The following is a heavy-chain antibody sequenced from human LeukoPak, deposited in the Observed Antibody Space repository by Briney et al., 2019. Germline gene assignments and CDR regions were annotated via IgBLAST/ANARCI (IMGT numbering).Heavy chain of an antibody. CDR2: IRYDGSNK. Sequence: PGGSLRLSCVASGFSFSNYGMHGVRQAPGKGLEWVAFIRYDGSNKYYADSVKGRFTISRDNSKNTLYLQMNSLRVEDTAVYYCAKYYRESSGASPLDYWGQGTRVTVSS. CDR1: GFSFSNYG. CDR3: AKYYRESSGASPLDY. J-gene: IGHJ4*02. V-gene: IGHV3-30*02. D-gene: IGHD3-22*01.